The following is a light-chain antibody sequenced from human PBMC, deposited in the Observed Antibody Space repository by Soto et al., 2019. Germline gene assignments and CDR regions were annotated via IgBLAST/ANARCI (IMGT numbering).Light chain of an antibody. CDR3: QQYHTPPNT. CDR1: QNLLFSSNNKNS. J-gene: IGKJ2*01. Sequence: DVVMTQSPDSLAVSLGERAAINCKSSQNLLFSSNNKNSLAWYQQKPGQPPKLLIYWASTRESGAPDRFSGSGSGRDLTLTISRLQAEDVAVYYCQQYHTPPNTYAQVTKVEIK. CDR2: WAS. V-gene: IGKV4-1*01.